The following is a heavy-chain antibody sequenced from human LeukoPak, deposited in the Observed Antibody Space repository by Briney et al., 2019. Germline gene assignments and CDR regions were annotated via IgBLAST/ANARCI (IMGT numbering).Heavy chain of an antibody. CDR1: VLIFSNDS. V-gene: IGHV3-33*01. J-gene: IGHJ4*02. D-gene: IGHD1-1*01. CDR3: VRDPSGSGFAFDS. Sequence: GGSLRLSCAAPVLIFSNDSMHWVRQAPCKGLEWVAFIWFDGSNKHYADSVKGRFTISRDNSEDTLHLQMNSLRAEDTAVYYCVRDPSGSGFAFDSWGQGALVTVSS. CDR2: IWFDGSNK.